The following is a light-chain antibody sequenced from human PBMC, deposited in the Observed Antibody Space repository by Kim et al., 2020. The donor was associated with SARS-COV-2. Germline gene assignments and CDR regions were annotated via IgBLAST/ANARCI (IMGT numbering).Light chain of an antibody. CDR3: EVWDSTNDHPV. J-gene: IGLJ2*01. Sequence: APGKTARMTCGGNNIATETVHWYQQRPGQLPVLVVYYDRDRPSGSPERFSGSNAGNTATLTISRVEAGDEADYYCEVWDSTNDHPVFGGGTQLTVL. CDR2: YDR. CDR1: NIATET. V-gene: IGLV3-21*03.